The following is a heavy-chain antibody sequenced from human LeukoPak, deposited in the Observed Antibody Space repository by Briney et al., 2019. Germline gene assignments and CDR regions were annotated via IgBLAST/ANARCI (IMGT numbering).Heavy chain of an antibody. CDR1: GFTFRDFW. V-gene: IGHV3-7*01. Sequence: GGSLRLSCVASGFTFRDFWMSWVRQTPGQGLEWVPSIKQDGSEKYYADSVKGRFTVSRDNDKNSLFLQMNSLRAEDTSVYFRVRDGCTASTCATLGGFNHWAQGTLVTVSS. CDR2: IKQDGSEK. J-gene: IGHJ4*02. D-gene: IGHD5-18*01. CDR3: VRDGCTASTCATLGGFNH.